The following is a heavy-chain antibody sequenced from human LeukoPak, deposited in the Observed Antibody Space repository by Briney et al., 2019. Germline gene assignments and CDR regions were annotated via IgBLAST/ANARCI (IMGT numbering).Heavy chain of an antibody. CDR1: GYTFTGYY. CDR3: ARDWEDSSGYLGDY. CDR2: INPNSGST. Sequence: ASVKVSCKASGYTFTGYYIHWVRQAPGQGLEWMGWINPNSGSTDYSQKFQGRVTLTRDTSISTAYMELSSLRSDDTAMYYCARDWEDSSGYLGDYWGQGTLVTVSS. D-gene: IGHD3-22*01. V-gene: IGHV1-2*02. J-gene: IGHJ4*02.